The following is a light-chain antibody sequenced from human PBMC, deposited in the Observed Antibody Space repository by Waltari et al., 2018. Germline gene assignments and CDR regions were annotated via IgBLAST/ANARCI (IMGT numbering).Light chain of an antibody. CDR2: GAS. Sequence: CRASQSVSSNLSWYQQKPGQAPRRRIYGASTRATGIPARFSGSGSGTEFTLTISSLQSEDFAVYYCQQYNNWPPWTFGQGTKVEIK. CDR3: QQYNNWPPWT. CDR1: QSVSSN. J-gene: IGKJ1*01. V-gene: IGKV3-15*01.